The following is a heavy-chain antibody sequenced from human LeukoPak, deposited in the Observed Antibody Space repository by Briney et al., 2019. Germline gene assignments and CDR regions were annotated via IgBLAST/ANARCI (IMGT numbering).Heavy chain of an antibody. V-gene: IGHV4-39*01. Sequence: SETLSLTCTVSGGSISSGSYYWGWIRQPPGKGLEWIGSIYYSGSTYYNPSLKSRVTISVDTSKNQFSLKLSSVTAADTAVYYCARGGVVTAKTPNHWGQGTLVTVSS. CDR2: IYYSGST. D-gene: IGHD2-21*02. CDR1: GGSISSGSYY. J-gene: IGHJ5*02. CDR3: ARGGVVTAKTPNH.